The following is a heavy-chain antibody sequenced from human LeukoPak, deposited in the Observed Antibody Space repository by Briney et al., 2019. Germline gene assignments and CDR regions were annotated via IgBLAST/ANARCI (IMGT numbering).Heavy chain of an antibody. D-gene: IGHD6-13*01. CDR3: ARDEGSSGMSRYYYYGMDV. Sequence: PGKSLRLSCAASGFTFSGYPIHWVRQAPGKGLEWVAVISYDGSNKYYADSVKGRFTISRDNSKNTLYLQMNSLRAEDTAVYYCARDEGSSGMSRYYYYGMDVWGQGTTVTVSS. CDR1: GFTFSGYP. J-gene: IGHJ6*02. CDR2: ISYDGSNK. V-gene: IGHV3-30-3*01.